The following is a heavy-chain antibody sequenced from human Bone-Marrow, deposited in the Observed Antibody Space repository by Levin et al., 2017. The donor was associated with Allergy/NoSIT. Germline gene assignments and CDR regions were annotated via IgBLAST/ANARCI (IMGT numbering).Heavy chain of an antibody. CDR1: GFTFSSYG. CDR3: AKAVAGTGTPHL. CDR2: IWYDGSDK. V-gene: IGHV3-33*06. J-gene: IGHJ4*02. D-gene: IGHD6-19*01. Sequence: GGSLRLSCAASGFTFSSYGMHWVRQAPGKGLEWVAVIWYDGSDKYYVDSVKGRFTISRDDSKKTLYLQMNSLRAEDTAVYYCAKAVAGTGTPHLWGQGTLVTVSS.